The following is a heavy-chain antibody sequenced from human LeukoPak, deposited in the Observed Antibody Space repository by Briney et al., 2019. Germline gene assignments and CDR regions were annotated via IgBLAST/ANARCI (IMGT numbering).Heavy chain of an antibody. CDR3: VKDRTAAGTSGFDY. CDR1: GFSFSTYG. J-gene: IGHJ4*02. V-gene: IGHV3-33*06. D-gene: IGHD6-13*01. CDR2: IWYDGRTE. Sequence: GGSLRLSCAASGFSFSTYGMHWVRQAPGKGLEWVAVIWYDGRTENYADSVKGRFTISRDNSKNTLYLQMNSLRAEDTAVFYCVKDRTAAGTSGFDYWGQGTLVTVSS.